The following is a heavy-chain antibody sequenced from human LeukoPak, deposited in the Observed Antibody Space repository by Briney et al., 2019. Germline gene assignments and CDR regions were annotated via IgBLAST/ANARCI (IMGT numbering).Heavy chain of an antibody. D-gene: IGHD2/OR15-2a*01. V-gene: IGHV4-59*01. CDR3: ARKNDFDI. Sequence: PSETLSLTCTVSGRSISSDHWNWIRQPPGKGLEWIGCIFYSGRTYYNPSLKSRVTISVDMSKSQFSLRLTSVTAADTAVYYCARKNDFDIWGQGTLVTVSS. J-gene: IGHJ3*02. CDR1: GRSISSDH. CDR2: IFYSGRT.